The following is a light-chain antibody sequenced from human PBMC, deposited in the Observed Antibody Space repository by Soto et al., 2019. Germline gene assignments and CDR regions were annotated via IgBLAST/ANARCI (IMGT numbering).Light chain of an antibody. CDR2: GDN. Sequence: QAVVTQPPSVSGAPGQRVTIPCTGSTSNIGSFYDVHWYQQLPGTVPKLLIYGDNNRPSGVPDRFSGSKSGTSASLAITGLQADDEADYYCQSYDNSLSHVVFGGGTKLTVL. J-gene: IGLJ2*01. CDR3: QSYDNSLSHVV. CDR1: TSNIGSFYD. V-gene: IGLV1-40*01.